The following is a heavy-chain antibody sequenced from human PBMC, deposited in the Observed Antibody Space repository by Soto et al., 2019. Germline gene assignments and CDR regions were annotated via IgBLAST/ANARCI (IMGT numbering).Heavy chain of an antibody. D-gene: IGHD3-3*01. Sequence: SGPTLVNPTQTLTLTCTFSGFSLSTSGVGVGWIRQPPGKALEWLALIYWDDDKRYSPSLKSRLTITKDTSKNQVVLTMTNMDPVDTATYYCAHSGVDFWSGYYTGRLGYWGQGTLVTVSS. CDR1: GFSLSTSGVG. CDR2: IYWDDDK. CDR3: AHSGVDFWSGYYTGRLGY. J-gene: IGHJ4*02. V-gene: IGHV2-5*02.